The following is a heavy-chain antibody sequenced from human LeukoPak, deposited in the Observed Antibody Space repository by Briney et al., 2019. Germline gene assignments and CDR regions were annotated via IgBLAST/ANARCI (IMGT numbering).Heavy chain of an antibody. CDR2: INHSRSA. D-gene: IGHD3-10*01. J-gene: IGHJ6*02. V-gene: IGHV4-34*01. CDR3: ARGVFVSYGSGRYYNFYYGMDV. CDR1: GGAFSGYY. Sequence: PSETLSLTCAVSGGAFSGYYWSWIRQSPGKGLEWIGEINHSRSANYNPSLKSRVTISVDTSKNQFSLKLSSVTAADTAVYYCARGVFVSYGSGRYYNFYYGMDVWGPGTTVTVSS.